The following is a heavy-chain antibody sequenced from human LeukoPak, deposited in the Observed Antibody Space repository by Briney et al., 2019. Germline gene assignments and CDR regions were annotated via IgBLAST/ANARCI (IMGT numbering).Heavy chain of an antibody. V-gene: IGHV4-34*01. J-gene: IGHJ4*02. D-gene: IGHD1-26*01. Sequence: PSETLSLTCAVYGGSFSGYYWSWIRQPPGKGLEWIGEINHSGSTNYNPSLKSRVTISVDTSKNQFSLKLSSVTAADTAVYYCAREWVTSGSYRRFDYWGQGTLVTVSS. CDR1: GGSFSGYY. CDR3: AREWVTSGSYRRFDY. CDR2: INHSGST.